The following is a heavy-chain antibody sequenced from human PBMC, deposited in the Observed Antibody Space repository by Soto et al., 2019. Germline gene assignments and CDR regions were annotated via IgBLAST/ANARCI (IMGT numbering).Heavy chain of an antibody. Sequence: QVQLVQSGAEVKKPGASVKVSCKASGYTFTSFGISWVRQAPGQGLEWMGWISAYNGNTNYAENLQGRVTMTTDTSTSTAYMELRSLRSNDTAVYYCARDHRGGTDAFDIWGQGTMVSVSS. J-gene: IGHJ3*02. D-gene: IGHD2-15*01. CDR2: ISAYNGNT. V-gene: IGHV1-18*01. CDR3: ARDHRGGTDAFDI. CDR1: GYTFTSFG.